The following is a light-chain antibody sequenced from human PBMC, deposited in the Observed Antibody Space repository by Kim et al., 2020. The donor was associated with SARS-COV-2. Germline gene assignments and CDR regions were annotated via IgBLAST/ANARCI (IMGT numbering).Light chain of an antibody. Sequence: GQSITISCTGTSSDVGGYNHVSWYQQHPGKAPKLMIYDVIKRPSGVSNRFSGSKSGNTASLTISGLHAEDEADYYCSSYTSSSTYVFGTGTKVTVL. V-gene: IGLV2-14*04. CDR2: DVI. J-gene: IGLJ1*01. CDR3: SSYTSSSTYV. CDR1: SSDVGGYNH.